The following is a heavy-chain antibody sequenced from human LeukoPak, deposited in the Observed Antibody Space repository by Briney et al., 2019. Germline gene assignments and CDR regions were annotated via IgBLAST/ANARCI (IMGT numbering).Heavy chain of an antibody. V-gene: IGHV4-4*02. CDR1: GDSITSTNW. CDR2: IYHSGST. J-gene: IGHJ4*02. D-gene: IGHD6-19*01. CDR3: ARGGNSAWYFDY. Sequence: SETLSLTCAVSGDSITSTNWWTWVRQPTGKGLEWIGEIYHSGSTNYNPSLKSRVTISLDRSRNQFSLRLNSVTAADTAVYYCARGGNSAWYFDYWGQGTLVTVSS.